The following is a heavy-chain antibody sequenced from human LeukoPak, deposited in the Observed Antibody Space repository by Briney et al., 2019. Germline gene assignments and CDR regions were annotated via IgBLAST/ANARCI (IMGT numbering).Heavy chain of an antibody. V-gene: IGHV3-21*01. Sequence: GGSLRLSCAASGFSFSSYSMKWVRQAPGKGLEWVSSIGSSSNYIYYADSVKGRFTISRDNSKNTLYLQMSSVRAEDTAVYYCANENGGPDYWGQGTLVTVSS. CDR1: GFSFSSYS. D-gene: IGHD3-10*01. CDR3: ANENGGPDY. CDR2: IGSSSNYI. J-gene: IGHJ4*02.